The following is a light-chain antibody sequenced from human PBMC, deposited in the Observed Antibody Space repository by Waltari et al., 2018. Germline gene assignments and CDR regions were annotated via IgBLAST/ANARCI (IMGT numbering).Light chain of an antibody. CDR2: NHE. Sequence: QSVLTQPPSASGTPGQRVTISRSGTSSNIGSKTVNWYQQPPETAPKLPIFNHEDRPSGVPDRFSGSWSGTSASLAISGLQSDDEATYYCASWDGSLSGYVFGTGTRVTVL. V-gene: IGLV1-44*01. CDR3: ASWDGSLSGYV. J-gene: IGLJ1*01. CDR1: SSNIGSKT.